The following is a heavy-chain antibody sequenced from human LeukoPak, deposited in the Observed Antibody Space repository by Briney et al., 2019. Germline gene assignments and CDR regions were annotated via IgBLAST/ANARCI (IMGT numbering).Heavy chain of an antibody. Sequence: GGSLRLCCAASGFTFSIYSMNWVRQAPGKGLEWVSSLSGSSNYIFYADSVKGRFTISRDNAKNSLFLQMNSLRAEDTAVYFCARWGSGDSFDIWGQGTMVTVSS. V-gene: IGHV3-21*01. CDR3: ARWGSGDSFDI. D-gene: IGHD3-10*01. J-gene: IGHJ3*02. CDR2: LSGSSNYI. CDR1: GFTFSIYS.